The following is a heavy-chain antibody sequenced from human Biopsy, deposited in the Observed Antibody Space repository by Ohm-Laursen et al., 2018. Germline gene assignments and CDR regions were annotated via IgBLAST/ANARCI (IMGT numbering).Heavy chain of an antibody. CDR2: IDYRGST. D-gene: IGHD6-19*01. V-gene: IGHV4-59*08. Sequence: SETLSLTCTVSSGSISSYYWSWIRQPPGKGLEWIGYIDYRGSTKYNPSLRSRVTMLIDTSRNQFSLKLSSVTAADTAVYYCATTTMDTSGWFGNYFDSWGQGTLVTVSA. CDR1: SGSISSYY. CDR3: ATTTMDTSGWFGNYFDS. J-gene: IGHJ4*02.